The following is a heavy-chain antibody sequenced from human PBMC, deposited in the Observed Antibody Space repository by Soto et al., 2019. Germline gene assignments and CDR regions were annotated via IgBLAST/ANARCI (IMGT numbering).Heavy chain of an antibody. V-gene: IGHV1-18*01. D-gene: IGHD6-19*01. Sequence: TSVEVSCKACGYGFRNYGITWVRQAPGQGLEWMGWISTYNGNTKYAQKLQDRVTMTTDTSTSTAYMEMRSLRSDDTAIYYCAISSYTSGWNPSHYYGVDFWGQGTTVTVSS. CDR1: GYGFRNYG. CDR2: ISTYNGNT. CDR3: AISSYTSGWNPSHYYGVDF. J-gene: IGHJ6*02.